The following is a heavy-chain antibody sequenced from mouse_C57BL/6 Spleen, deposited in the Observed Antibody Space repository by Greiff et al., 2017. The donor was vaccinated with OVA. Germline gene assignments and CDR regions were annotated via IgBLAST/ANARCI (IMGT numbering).Heavy chain of an antibody. Sequence: VQLQQSGPELVKPGASVKMSCKASGYTFTDYNMHWVKQSHGKSLEWIGYINPNNGGTSYNQKFKGKATLTVNKSSSTAYMELRSLTSEDAAVYYCAPITTGYYFDYWGQGTTLTVSS. CDR3: APITTGYYFDY. V-gene: IGHV1-22*01. CDR2: INPNNGGT. CDR1: GYTFTDYN. J-gene: IGHJ2*01. D-gene: IGHD1-1*01.